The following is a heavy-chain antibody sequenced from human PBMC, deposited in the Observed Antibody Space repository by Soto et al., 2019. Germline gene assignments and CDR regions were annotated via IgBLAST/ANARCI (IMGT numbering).Heavy chain of an antibody. V-gene: IGHV4-59*01. J-gene: IGHJ4*02. D-gene: IGHD3-22*01. CDR3: ALRSMAVVPEY. CDR1: GDSISSYY. CDR2: LYYGRSA. Sequence: QVQLQESGPGLVKPSETLSLTCAVSGDSISSYYCLWIRQPPGKGLESIGYLYYGRSANYNPSLTSRVTLSVDTSTNQCSLTLSSMTAADTAVYYCALRSMAVVPEYWGQGTLVTVSS.